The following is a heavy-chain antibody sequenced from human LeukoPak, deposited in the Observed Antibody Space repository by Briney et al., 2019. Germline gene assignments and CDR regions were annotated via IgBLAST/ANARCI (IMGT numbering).Heavy chain of an antibody. D-gene: IGHD3-10*02. CDR1: GFTFSSYS. V-gene: IGHV3-21*01. CDR2: ISTSSIYI. J-gene: IGHJ6*04. CDR3: AELGITMIGGV. Sequence: GGSLRLSCAASGFTFSSYSMNWVSQAPGKGLEWVSSISTSSIYIYYADSVRGRFTISRDNARKSLYLQMDSLRAEDTAVYYCAELGITMIGGVWGKGTTVTISS.